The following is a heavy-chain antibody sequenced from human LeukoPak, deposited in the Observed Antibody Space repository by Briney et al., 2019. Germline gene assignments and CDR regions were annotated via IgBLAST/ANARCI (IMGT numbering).Heavy chain of an antibody. CDR1: EGTFSSYA. Sequence: SVKVSCKASEGTFSSYAISWVRQAPGQGLEWMGRIIPILGIANYAQKFQGRVTITADKSTSTAYMELSSLRSEDTAVYYCARGSPDGDNEHYWGQGTLVTVSS. V-gene: IGHV1-69*04. CDR2: IIPILGIA. CDR3: ARGSPDGDNEHY. D-gene: IGHD4-17*01. J-gene: IGHJ4*02.